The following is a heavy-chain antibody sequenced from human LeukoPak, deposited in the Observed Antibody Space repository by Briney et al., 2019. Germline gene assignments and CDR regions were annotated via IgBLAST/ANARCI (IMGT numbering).Heavy chain of an antibody. CDR1: GFTFSSYS. V-gene: IGHV3-21*01. J-gene: IGHJ3*02. Sequence: PGGSLRLSCAASGFTFSSYSMNWVRQAPGKGLEWVSSISSCSDYIYYAGSLKGRFTISRDNAKNPLYLQMNSLRAEDTAVYYCAREEGGAGLYGFDIWGQGTMVTVSS. CDR3: AREEGGAGLYGFDI. D-gene: IGHD1-26*01. CDR2: ISSCSDYI.